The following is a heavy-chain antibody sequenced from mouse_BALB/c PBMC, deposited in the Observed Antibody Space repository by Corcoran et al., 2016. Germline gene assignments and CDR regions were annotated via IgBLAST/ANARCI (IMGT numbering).Heavy chain of an antibody. Sequence: QVQLQQSGAELMNPGASVKISCKATGYTFSSYWIEWVKQRPGHGLEWIGEILPGSGSTNYNEKFKGKATFTADTSSNTAYMQLSSLTSEDSAVYYCARNYGGSYDWTFDVWGAGTTVTVS. CDR3: ARNYGGSYDWTFDV. CDR2: ILPGSGST. V-gene: IGHV1-9*01. J-gene: IGHJ1*01. D-gene: IGHD1-1*01. CDR1: GYTFSSYW.